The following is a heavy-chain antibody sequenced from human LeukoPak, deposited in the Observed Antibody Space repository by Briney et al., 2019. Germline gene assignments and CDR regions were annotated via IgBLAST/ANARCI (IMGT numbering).Heavy chain of an antibody. CDR1: GFTFSNYG. V-gene: IGHV3-30*03. Sequence: GGSLRLSCAASGFTFSNYGIHWVRQAPGKGLEWLALISYDGSNKYPADSVKGRFTISRDNSKNTLYLQMSSLQTEDTAVYYCAPDEGGDYVGLDYWGQGTLVTVSS. D-gene: IGHD4-17*01. J-gene: IGHJ4*02. CDR2: ISYDGSNK. CDR3: APDEGGDYVGLDY.